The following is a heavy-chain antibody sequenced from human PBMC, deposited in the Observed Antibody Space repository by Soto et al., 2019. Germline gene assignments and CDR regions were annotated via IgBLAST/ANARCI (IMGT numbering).Heavy chain of an antibody. CDR1: GGSISSGGYY. V-gene: IGHV4-31*03. CDR3: ARDGSIAAAYGMDV. CDR2: IYYSGST. J-gene: IGHJ6*02. Sequence: QVQLQESGPGLVKPSQTLSLTCTVSGGSISSGGYYWSWIRQHPGKGLEWIGYIYYSGSTYYNPSPSNRVTXXGXPXXNQFSLKRSSVTAADTAVYYCARDGSIAAAYGMDVWGQGTTVTVSS. D-gene: IGHD6-13*01.